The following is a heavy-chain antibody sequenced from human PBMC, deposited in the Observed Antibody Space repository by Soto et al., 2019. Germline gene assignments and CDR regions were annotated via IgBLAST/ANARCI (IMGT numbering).Heavy chain of an antibody. J-gene: IGHJ5*01. V-gene: IGHV4-39*01. CDR3: ARADLVVVPAGVGFAS. Sequence: QLQLQESGPGLVKPSETLSLTCTVSGGSISSSNYYWGWIRQPPGKGLEWIGNIYYSGSTYYNPSLKSRVPISVDTSNNQFSLKLSAVTAADTAVYYCARADLVVVPAGVGFASWGQGTLVTVSS. D-gene: IGHD2-2*01. CDR2: IYYSGST. CDR1: GGSISSSNYY.